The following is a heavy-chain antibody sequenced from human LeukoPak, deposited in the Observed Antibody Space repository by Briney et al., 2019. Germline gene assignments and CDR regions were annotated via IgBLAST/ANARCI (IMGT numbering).Heavy chain of an antibody. V-gene: IGHV4-34*01. Sequence: SETLSLTCAAYGGSFSGFYWSWIRRPPGKGLEWIGEISHRGNTNYNPSLKSRVTISVDTSKNQFSLDLSSVTAADTAVYFCAREIAAARGAFDIWGQGTLVTVSS. CDR3: AREIAAARGAFDI. CDR1: GGSFSGFY. D-gene: IGHD6-13*01. J-gene: IGHJ3*02. CDR2: ISHRGNT.